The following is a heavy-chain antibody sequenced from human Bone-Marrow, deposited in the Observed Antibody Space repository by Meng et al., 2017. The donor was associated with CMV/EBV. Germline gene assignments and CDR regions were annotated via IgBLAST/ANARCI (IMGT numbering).Heavy chain of an antibody. J-gene: IGHJ4*02. V-gene: IGHV3-9*01. CDR3: VRSTSARTDQWE. CDR1: GFTFEHYA. D-gene: IGHD1-26*01. CDR2: ISWNSGNI. Sequence: SLKISCAASGFTFEHYAMHWVRQAPGKGLEWVSGISWNSGNIGYGDFVKGRFTISRDNARSTLYLQMNSLRAEDTAVYFCVRSTSARTDQWEWGQGTRVTVSS.